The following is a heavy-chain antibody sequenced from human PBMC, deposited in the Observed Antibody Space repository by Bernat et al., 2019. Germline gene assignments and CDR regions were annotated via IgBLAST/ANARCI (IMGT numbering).Heavy chain of an antibody. V-gene: IGHV3-33*01. CDR2: IWYDGSNK. CDR3: GRDRAGITARGCDY. CDR1: GFTFSSYG. J-gene: IGHJ4*02. Sequence: QVQLVESGGGVVQPGRSLRLSCAASGFTFSSYGMHWVRQAPGKGLEWVAVIWYDGSNKYYADSVKGRFTISRDNSKNTLYLQMNRLGAEDTAVYYCGRDRAGITARGCDYWGQGTLVTVSS. D-gene: IGHD5-24*01.